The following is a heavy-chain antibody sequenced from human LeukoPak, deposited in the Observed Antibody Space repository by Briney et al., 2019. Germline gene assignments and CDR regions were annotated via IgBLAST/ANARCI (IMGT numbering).Heavy chain of an antibody. Sequence: PGGSLRLSCAASGFTFSSYEMNWVRQAPGKGLEWVSYISSSGSARYYTDSVKGRFTISRDNANNPLFLQMNSLRAEDTAVYYCARISSDSISYYDHWGQGTLVTVSS. CDR1: GFTFSSYE. CDR3: ARISSDSISYYDH. J-gene: IGHJ4*02. V-gene: IGHV3-48*03. D-gene: IGHD3-22*01. CDR2: ISSSGSAR.